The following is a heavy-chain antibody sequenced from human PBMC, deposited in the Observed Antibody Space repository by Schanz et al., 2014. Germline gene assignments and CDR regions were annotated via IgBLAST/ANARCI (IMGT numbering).Heavy chain of an antibody. V-gene: IGHV1-18*01. CDR1: GYIFINSG. CDR3: VRDRRFFDRGDLYDFDS. CDR2: ISVYNHNK. D-gene: IGHD3-3*01. Sequence: QIQLVQSGPEVKKPGATVKVSCKASGYIFINSGISWVRQAPGQGLEWMGWISVYNHNKEYDQKFQGRVTMTTDTSTSTAYMALTDLRSDDTAVYYCVRDRRFFDRGDLYDFDSWGQGTLVTVSS. J-gene: IGHJ4*02.